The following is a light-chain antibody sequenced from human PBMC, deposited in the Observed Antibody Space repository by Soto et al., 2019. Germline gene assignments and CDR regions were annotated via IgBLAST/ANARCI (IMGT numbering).Light chain of an antibody. CDR2: AAS. CDR1: QSISNNF. Sequence: EIVLTQSPGTLSVSPGERATLSCRASQSISNNFLAWYQQKPGQAPMLLIYAASSRATGIPARFSGSGSGTDFTLTISSLQPEDFAVYYCQQYSSSRTFGQGTKVEIK. V-gene: IGKV3-20*01. CDR3: QQYSSSRT. J-gene: IGKJ1*01.